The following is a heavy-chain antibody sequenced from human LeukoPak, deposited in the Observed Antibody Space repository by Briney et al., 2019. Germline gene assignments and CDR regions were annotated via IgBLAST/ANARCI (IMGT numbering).Heavy chain of an antibody. CDR1: GYTFTGYY. D-gene: IGHD5-24*01. J-gene: IGHJ4*02. Sequence: ASVKVSCKASGYTFTGYYMHWVRQARGQGLEWMGWINPNSGGTNYAQKFQGRVTMTRDTSISTAYMELSRLRSDDTAVYYCARDRESIQLFDYWGQGTLVTVSS. V-gene: IGHV1-2*02. CDR2: INPNSGGT. CDR3: ARDRESIQLFDY.